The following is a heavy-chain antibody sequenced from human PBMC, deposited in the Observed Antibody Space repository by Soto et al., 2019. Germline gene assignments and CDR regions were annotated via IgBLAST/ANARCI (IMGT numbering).Heavy chain of an antibody. V-gene: IGHV4-30-2*01. CDR3: AREGYSNWFDP. Sequence: SETLSLTCAVSGGSISSGGYSWSWIRQPPGKGLEWIGYIYHSGSTYYNPSLKSRVTISVDRSKNQFSLKLSSVTAADTAVYYCAREGYSNWFDPWGQGTLVTVSS. D-gene: IGHD2-15*01. CDR1: GGSISSGGYS. J-gene: IGHJ5*02. CDR2: IYHSGST.